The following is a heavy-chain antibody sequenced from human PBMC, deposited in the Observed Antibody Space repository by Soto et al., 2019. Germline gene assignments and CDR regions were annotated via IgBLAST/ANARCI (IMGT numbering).Heavy chain of an antibody. D-gene: IGHD6-13*01. CDR2: ISGGGSIT. Sequence: GGSLRLSCAASGFTFTNYAMTWVRQAPGKGLEWVSTISGGGSITYYADSLKGRFTISGDNSKNTLYLQINSLRAEDTAVYYCAKTIRGGYSSSWYYFDYWGQGTLVTVSS. J-gene: IGHJ4*02. CDR1: GFTFTNYA. CDR3: AKTIRGGYSSSWYYFDY. V-gene: IGHV3-23*01.